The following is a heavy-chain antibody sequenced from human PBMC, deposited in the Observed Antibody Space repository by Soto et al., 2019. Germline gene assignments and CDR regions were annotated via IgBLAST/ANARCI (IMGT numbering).Heavy chain of an antibody. Sequence: EVQLLESGGGLVQPGGSLRLSCAGSGFTFSLYAMTWVRQAPGKGLEWVSTLSDSGGHTYYADSVKGRFTISRDNPKNTLYWQMNSLRAEDTAVYYCAKDSQSVSVSAARVYGMDVWGQGTTVTVSS. V-gene: IGHV3-23*01. CDR3: AKDSQSVSVSAARVYGMDV. CDR1: GFTFSLYA. CDR2: LSDSGGHT. J-gene: IGHJ6*02. D-gene: IGHD2-2*01.